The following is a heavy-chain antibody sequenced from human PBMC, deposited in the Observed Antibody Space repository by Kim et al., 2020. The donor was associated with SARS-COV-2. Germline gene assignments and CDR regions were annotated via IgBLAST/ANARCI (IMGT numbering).Heavy chain of an antibody. V-gene: IGHV3-21*01. Sequence: SSYIYYADSVKGRFTISRDNAKNSLYLQMNSLRAEDTAVYYCARRRYVDYWGQGTLVTVSS. J-gene: IGHJ4*02. CDR3: ARRRYVDY. D-gene: IGHD3-9*01. CDR2: SSYI.